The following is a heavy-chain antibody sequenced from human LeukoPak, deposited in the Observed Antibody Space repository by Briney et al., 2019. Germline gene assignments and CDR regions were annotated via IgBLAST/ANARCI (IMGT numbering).Heavy chain of an antibody. CDR3: ARDSRSYEKSGYYHFDY. D-gene: IGHD3-22*01. J-gene: IGHJ4*02. V-gene: IGHV4-59*01. Sequence: SETLSLTCTVSGASLMSYYWNWIRQPPGKGLEWIGYIYHNGSPKYNPSLKSRVTMSQDTSKSQFSLKLTSVTAADAAVYFCARDSRSYEKSGYYHFDYWGQGAWSPSPQ. CDR1: GASLMSYY. CDR2: IYHNGSP.